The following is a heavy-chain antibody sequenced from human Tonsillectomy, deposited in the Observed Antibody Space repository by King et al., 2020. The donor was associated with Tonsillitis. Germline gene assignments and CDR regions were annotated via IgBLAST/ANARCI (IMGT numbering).Heavy chain of an antibody. CDR3: TGSTKGQVFDI. Sequence: DVQLVESGGGLVQPGGSLKLSCAASGFTFSGSAIHWVRQASGKGLEWLGHIRSKVNSYATTYAESVKGRFTVSRDDSKNTAYLQMNSLKTEDTAVYYCTGSTKGQVFDIWGQGTMVTVSS. J-gene: IGHJ3*02. CDR2: IRSKVNSYAT. CDR1: GFTFSGSA. V-gene: IGHV3-73*02.